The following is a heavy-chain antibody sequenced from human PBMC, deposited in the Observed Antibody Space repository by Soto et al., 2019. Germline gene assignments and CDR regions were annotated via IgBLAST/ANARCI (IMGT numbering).Heavy chain of an antibody. D-gene: IGHD3-16*01. Sequence: QVQLQESGPGRVRPSETLSLTCTVSGAFLNNFCWSWIWQPPGKGLEWNGYVGHGWAAAYWAEGDTTGYNPSLERRAPMSLDVTKNQFSMRLISVTAADTAVYYCARDRGGMTVSSKPLGECFDPWGQGTLVTVSS. CDR3: ARDRGGMTVSSKPLGECFDP. CDR2: VGHGWAAAYWAEGDTT. V-gene: IGHV4-4*08. J-gene: IGHJ5*02. CDR1: GAFLNNFC.